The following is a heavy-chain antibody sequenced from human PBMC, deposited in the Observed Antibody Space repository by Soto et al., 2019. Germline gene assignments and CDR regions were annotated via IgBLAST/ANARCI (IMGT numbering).Heavy chain of an antibody. V-gene: IGHV1-2*04. J-gene: IGHJ6*02. CDR3: ARDRGYSGYDKSAYYYYGMDV. D-gene: IGHD5-12*01. CDR1: GYTFTGYY. Sequence: ASVKVSCKASGYTFTGYYMHWVRQAPGQGLEWMGWINPNSGGTNYAQKFQGWVTMTRDTSISTAYMELSRLRSDDTAVYYCARDRGYSGYDKSAYYYYGMDVWGQGTLVTVSS. CDR2: INPNSGGT.